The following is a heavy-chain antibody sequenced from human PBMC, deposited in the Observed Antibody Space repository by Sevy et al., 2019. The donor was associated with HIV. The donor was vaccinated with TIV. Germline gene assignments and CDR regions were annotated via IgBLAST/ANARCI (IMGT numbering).Heavy chain of an antibody. CDR3: ARATYYYDSSGYYQGAFDI. CDR2: ISYDGSNK. J-gene: IGHJ3*02. V-gene: IGHV3-30-3*01. D-gene: IGHD3-22*01. CDR1: GFTFSSYA. Sequence: GGSLRLSCAASGFTFSSYAMHWVRQAPGKGLEWVAVISYDGSNKYYADSVKGRFTISRDNSKNTLYQQMNSLRAEDTAVYYCARATYYYDSSGYYQGAFDIWGQGTMVTVSS.